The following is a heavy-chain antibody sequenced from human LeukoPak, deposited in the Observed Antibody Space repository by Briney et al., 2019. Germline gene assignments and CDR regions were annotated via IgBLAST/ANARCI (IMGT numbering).Heavy chain of an antibody. V-gene: IGHV1-69*10. CDR3: ARDGAPDYDFWSGYPVGP. D-gene: IGHD3-3*01. J-gene: IGHJ5*02. CDR2: IIPILGIA. Sequence: SVKVSCKASGGTFSSYAISWVRQAPGQGLEWMGRIIPILGIANYAQKFQGRVTITADKSTSTAYMELSSLRSEDTAVYYCARDGAPDYDFWSGYPVGPWGQGTLVTVSS. CDR1: GGTFSSYA.